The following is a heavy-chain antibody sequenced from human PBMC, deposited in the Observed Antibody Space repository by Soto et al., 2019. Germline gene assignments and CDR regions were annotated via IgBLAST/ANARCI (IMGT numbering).Heavy chain of an antibody. D-gene: IGHD3-3*01. CDR1: GFTFSSYG. Sequence: SGGSLRLSCAASGFTFSSYGMHWVRQAPGKGLEWVAVIWYDGSNKYYADSVKGRFTISRDNSKNTLYLQMNRLRAEDTAVYYCARGGGRYYDFWSGQNWFDPWGQGTLVTVSS. CDR3: ARGGGRYYDFWSGQNWFDP. CDR2: IWYDGSNK. V-gene: IGHV3-33*01. J-gene: IGHJ5*02.